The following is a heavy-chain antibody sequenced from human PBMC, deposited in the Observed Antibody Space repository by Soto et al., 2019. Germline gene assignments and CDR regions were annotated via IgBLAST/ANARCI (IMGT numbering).Heavy chain of an antibody. CDR1: GGSISSYY. CDR2: IYYTGST. V-gene: IGHV4-59*08. D-gene: IGHD5-12*01. Sequence: PSETLSLTCTVSGGSISSYYWSWIRQPPGKGLEWIGYIYYTGSTSYNPSLKSRVTISVDTSKNQFSLSLTSVTAADTAVYYCARHSGGYNGFDFSYWGQGALVTVSS. J-gene: IGHJ4*02. CDR3: ARHSGGYNGFDFSY.